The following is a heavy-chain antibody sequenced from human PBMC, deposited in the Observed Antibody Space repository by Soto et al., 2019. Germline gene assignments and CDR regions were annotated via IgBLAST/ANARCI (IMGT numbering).Heavy chain of an antibody. J-gene: IGHJ4*02. Sequence: GGSLRLSCAASGFTFSSYAMSWVRQAPGKGLEWVSAISGSGGSTYYADSVKGRFTISRDNSKNTLYLQMNSLRAEDTAVYYCAKDVLGDYIWGSYRPFDYWGQGTLVTVSS. CDR1: GFTFSSYA. CDR2: ISGSGGST. V-gene: IGHV3-23*01. D-gene: IGHD3-16*02. CDR3: AKDVLGDYIWGSYRPFDY.